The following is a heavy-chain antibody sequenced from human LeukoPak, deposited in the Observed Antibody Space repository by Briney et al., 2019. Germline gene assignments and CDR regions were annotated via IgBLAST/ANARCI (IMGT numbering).Heavy chain of an antibody. D-gene: IGHD2-2*01. Sequence: GGSLRLSCAASGFTFSSYGMHWVRQAPGKGLEWVAFIRYDGSNKYYADSVKGRFTISRDNSKNTLYLQMNSLRAEDTAVYYCAKTAAMLYYYYYMDVWGKGTTVTVSS. CDR2: IRYDGSNK. J-gene: IGHJ6*03. CDR3: AKTAAMLYYYYYMDV. CDR1: GFTFSSYG. V-gene: IGHV3-30*02.